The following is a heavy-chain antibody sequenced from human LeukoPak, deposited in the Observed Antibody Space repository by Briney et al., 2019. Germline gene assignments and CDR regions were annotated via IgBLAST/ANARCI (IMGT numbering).Heavy chain of an antibody. CDR1: GFTFSSYS. Sequence: GGSLRLSCGASGFTFSSYSMNWVRQAPGKGLEWVSSISSSSSYIHYADSAKGRFTISRDNAKNSLYLEMNSLRAEDTAVYYCARDGQQLDPGWFDPWGQGTLVTVSS. CDR3: ARDGQQLDPGWFDP. J-gene: IGHJ5*02. D-gene: IGHD6-13*01. CDR2: ISSSSSYI. V-gene: IGHV3-21*01.